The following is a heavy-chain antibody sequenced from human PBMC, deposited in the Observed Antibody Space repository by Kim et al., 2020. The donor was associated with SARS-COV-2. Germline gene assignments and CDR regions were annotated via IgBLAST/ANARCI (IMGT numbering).Heavy chain of an antibody. V-gene: IGHV4-39*01. D-gene: IGHD4-17*01. Sequence: YGRSTSSNPALQSRVTISVDTSKNQFSLNLTSVTAEDTAVYYCARLRTTSYWGQGTLVTVSS. CDR3: ARLRTTSY. CDR2: YGRST. J-gene: IGHJ4*02.